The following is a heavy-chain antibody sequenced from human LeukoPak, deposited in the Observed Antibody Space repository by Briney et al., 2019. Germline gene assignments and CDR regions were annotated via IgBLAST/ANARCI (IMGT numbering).Heavy chain of an antibody. CDR2: IYSGGST. CDR1: GFSFSSYR. Sequence: GGSLRLSCAASGFSFSSYRMNWVRQAPGKGLEWVSVIYSGGSTYYADSVKGRFTISRDNSKNTLYLQMNSLRAEDTAVYYCARGRMATIFDYWGQGTLVTVSS. V-gene: IGHV3-53*01. CDR3: ARGRMATIFDY. D-gene: IGHD5-24*01. J-gene: IGHJ4*02.